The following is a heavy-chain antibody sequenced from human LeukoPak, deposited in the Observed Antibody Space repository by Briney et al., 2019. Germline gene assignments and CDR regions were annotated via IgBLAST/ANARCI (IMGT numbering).Heavy chain of an antibody. Sequence: VASVKVSCKVSGYTLTELSMHWVRQAPGKGVEWMGGFDPEDGETIYAQKFQGRVTMTEDTSTDTAYMELSSLRSEDTAVYYCATRRGGGWYFDLWGRGTLVTVSS. CDR3: ATRRGGGWYFDL. D-gene: IGHD2-15*01. CDR1: GYTLTELS. CDR2: FDPEDGET. V-gene: IGHV1-24*01. J-gene: IGHJ2*01.